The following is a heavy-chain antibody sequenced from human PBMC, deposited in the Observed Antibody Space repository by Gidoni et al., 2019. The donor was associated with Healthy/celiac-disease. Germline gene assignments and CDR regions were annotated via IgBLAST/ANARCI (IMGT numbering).Heavy chain of an antibody. CDR3: ARATFSYNWFDP. CDR2: IIPILGIA. V-gene: IGHV1-69*02. Sequence: QVQLVQSGAAVKKPGSSVTVSCKASGGTFSSYTISWVRQAPGQGLEWMGRIIPILGIANYAQKFQGRVTITADKSTSTAYMELSSLRSEDTAVYYCARATFSYNWFDPWGQGTLVTVSS. CDR1: GGTFSSYT. J-gene: IGHJ5*02.